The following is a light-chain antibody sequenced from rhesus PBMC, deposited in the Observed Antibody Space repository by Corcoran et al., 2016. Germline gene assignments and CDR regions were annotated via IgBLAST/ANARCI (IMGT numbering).Light chain of an antibody. CDR3: LQHGSYPYN. V-gene: IGKV1-28*02. CDR1: QGISSY. Sequence: DIQMTQSPSSLSASVGDTVTITCRASQGISSYLNWFQQKPGKVPKFLFFDTSNLESGVPARFSGYGSGTEFTLTLNGLQPGDFATYYCLQHGSYPYNFGQGTKVEIK. CDR2: DTS. J-gene: IGKJ2*01.